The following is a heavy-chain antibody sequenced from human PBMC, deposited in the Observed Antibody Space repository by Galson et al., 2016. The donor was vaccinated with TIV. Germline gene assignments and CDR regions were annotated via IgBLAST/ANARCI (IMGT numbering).Heavy chain of an antibody. V-gene: IGHV1-3*01. CDR1: GYTFTSRA. D-gene: IGHD3-16*01. CDR2: INAGNGNK. Sequence: SVKVPCKASGYTFTSRAVHWVRQAPGQSLEWMAWINAGNGNKKYSENFQGRRTITRDTSASTVYMELSSLRSEDTAVYYCARDGGGTPAKSLGYWGQGTLVTVSS. J-gene: IGHJ4*02. CDR3: ARDGGGTPAKSLGY.